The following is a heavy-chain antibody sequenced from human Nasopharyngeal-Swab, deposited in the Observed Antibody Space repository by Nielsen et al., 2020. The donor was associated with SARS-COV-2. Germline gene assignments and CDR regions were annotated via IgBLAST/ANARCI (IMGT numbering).Heavy chain of an antibody. Sequence: GESLKISCAASGFTFSSYAMSWVRQAPGKGLEWVSAISGSGGSTYYADSVKGRFTISRDNSKNTLYLQMNSLRAEDTAVYYCAREGDIVVVQDAFDIWGQGTMVTVSS. CDR1: GFTFSSYA. CDR3: AREGDIVVVQDAFDI. CDR2: ISGSGGST. V-gene: IGHV3-23*01. J-gene: IGHJ3*02. D-gene: IGHD2-2*01.